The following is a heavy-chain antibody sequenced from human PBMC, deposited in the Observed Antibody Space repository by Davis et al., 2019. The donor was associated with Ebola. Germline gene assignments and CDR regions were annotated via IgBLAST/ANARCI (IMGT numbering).Heavy chain of an antibody. CDR1: GFGFGTYA. J-gene: IGHJ4*02. Sequence: GGSLRLSCAASGFGFGTYAMSWVRQAPGKGLQWVSAISGSGGSTYYADSVKGRFTISRDNSKNTLYLQMNSLRADDTAVYYCAKDLRLGSYSDDYWGQGTLVTVSS. V-gene: IGHV3-23*01. CDR3: AKDLRLGSYSDDY. CDR2: ISGSGGST. D-gene: IGHD1-26*01.